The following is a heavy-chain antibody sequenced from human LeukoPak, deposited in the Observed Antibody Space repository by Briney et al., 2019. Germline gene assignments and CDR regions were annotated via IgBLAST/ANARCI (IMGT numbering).Heavy chain of an antibody. D-gene: IGHD2-8*01. Sequence: SQTLSLTCTVSSGSIGSSSNDWGWIRQPPGKGLEWIGNVYYSGSTFYNPSLKSRVTISVDTSKNQFSLKLRSVTAADTAIYYCARASFNVVFGNWFDPWGQGTLVTVSS. CDR1: SGSIGSSSND. CDR3: ARASFNVVFGNWFDP. V-gene: IGHV4-39*01. CDR2: VYYSGST. J-gene: IGHJ5*02.